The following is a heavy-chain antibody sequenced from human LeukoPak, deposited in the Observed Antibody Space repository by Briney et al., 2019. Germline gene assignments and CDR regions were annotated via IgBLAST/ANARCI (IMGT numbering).Heavy chain of an antibody. D-gene: IGHD3-22*01. CDR3: ARVSSGYLLDY. Sequence: PSETLSLTYAVYGGSFSGYYWSWIRQPPGKGLEWIGEINHSGSTNYNPSLKSRVTISVDTSKNQFSLKLSSVTAADTAVYYCARVSSGYLLDYWGQGTLVTVSS. CDR1: GGSFSGYY. J-gene: IGHJ4*02. CDR2: INHSGST. V-gene: IGHV4-34*01.